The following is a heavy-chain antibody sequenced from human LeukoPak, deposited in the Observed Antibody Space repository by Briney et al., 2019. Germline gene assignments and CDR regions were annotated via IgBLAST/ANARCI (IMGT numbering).Heavy chain of an antibody. CDR3: ARIPPYYDSSGSHDAFDI. CDR2: IYYSGST. Sequence: PSETLSLTCTVSGGSISSYYWSWIRQPPGKGLEWIGCIYYSGSTNYNPSLKSRVTISVDTSKNQFSLKLSSVTAADTAVYYCARIPPYYDSSGSHDAFDIWGQGTMVTVSS. CDR1: GGSISSYY. D-gene: IGHD3-22*01. V-gene: IGHV4-59*01. J-gene: IGHJ3*02.